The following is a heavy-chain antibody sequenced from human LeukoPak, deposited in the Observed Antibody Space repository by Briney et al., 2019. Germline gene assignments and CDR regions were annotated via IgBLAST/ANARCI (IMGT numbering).Heavy chain of an antibody. CDR1: GGSFSNYY. Sequence: SETLSLTCAVYGGSFSNYYWSWIRQPPGTGLEWIGEINHSGSTNYNPSLKSRVTISVDTSKNQFSLKLTSVTAADTAVYYSARGRKFITYYYDSSGYYYSYWGQGTLVTVSS. J-gene: IGHJ4*02. D-gene: IGHD3-22*01. V-gene: IGHV4-34*01. CDR2: INHSGST. CDR3: ARGRKFITYYYDSSGYYYSY.